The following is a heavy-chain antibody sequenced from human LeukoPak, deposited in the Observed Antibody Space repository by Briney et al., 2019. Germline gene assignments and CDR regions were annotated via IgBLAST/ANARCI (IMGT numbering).Heavy chain of an antibody. J-gene: IGHJ6*02. CDR3: ARSGYYGSGRYGMDV. V-gene: IGHV1-46*01. CDR2: INPSGGST. Sequence: ASVKVSCKASGYTFTSYYMHWVRQAPGQGLEWMGIINPSGGSTSYAQKFQGRVTMTRNTAISTAYMELSSLRSEDTAVYYCARSGYYGSGRYGMDVWGQGTTVTVSS. CDR1: GYTFTSYY. D-gene: IGHD3-10*01.